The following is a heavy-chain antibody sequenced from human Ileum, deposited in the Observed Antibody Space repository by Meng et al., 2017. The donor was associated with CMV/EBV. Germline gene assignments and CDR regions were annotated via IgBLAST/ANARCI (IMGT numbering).Heavy chain of an antibody. D-gene: IGHD3-22*01. CDR3: SRTDISAYYFDF. Sequence: GEFLKISCGASGFTFSANAMTWVRQGPGKGLEWVSFISGSGGAAYYADSVKGRFTISRDNSKKTLYLQMKSLRVEDTAIYYCSRTDISAYYFDFWGRGTLVTVSS. V-gene: IGHV3-23*01. CDR1: GFTFSANA. J-gene: IGHJ4*02. CDR2: ISGSGGAA.